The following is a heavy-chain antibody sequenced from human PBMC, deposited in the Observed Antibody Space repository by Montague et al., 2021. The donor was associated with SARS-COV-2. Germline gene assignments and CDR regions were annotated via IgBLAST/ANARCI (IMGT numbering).Heavy chain of an antibody. D-gene: IGHD3-10*01. CDR2: INHSGST. V-gene: IGHV4-34*01. J-gene: IGHJ4*02. CDR3: ARKGSRRSDLAY. CDR1: GGSFSGYY. Sequence: SETLSLTCAVYGGSFSGYYWSWIRQPPGKGLEWIGEINHSGSTKYNPSLKSRVTISVDTSKNQFSLKLSSVTVADTAIYYCARKGSRRSDLAYWGQGTLVTVSS.